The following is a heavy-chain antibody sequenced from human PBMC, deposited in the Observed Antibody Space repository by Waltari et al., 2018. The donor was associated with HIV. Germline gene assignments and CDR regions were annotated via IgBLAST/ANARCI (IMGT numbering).Heavy chain of an antibody. J-gene: IGHJ6*02. CDR2: ISWKSGSI. CDR3: AKDSPLLYSSSDNGMDV. D-gene: IGHD6-6*01. Sequence: EVQLVESGGGLVQPGRSLRLSCAASGFTFDDYAMHWVRQGPGKGLEWVSGISWKSGSIGYADSVKGRFTISRDNAKNSLYLQMNSLRAEDTALYYCAKDSPLLYSSSDNGMDVWGQGTTVTVSS. CDR1: GFTFDDYA. V-gene: IGHV3-9*01.